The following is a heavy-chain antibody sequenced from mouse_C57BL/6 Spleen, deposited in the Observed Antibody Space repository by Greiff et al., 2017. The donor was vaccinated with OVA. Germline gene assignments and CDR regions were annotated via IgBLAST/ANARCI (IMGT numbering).Heavy chain of an antibody. CDR3: AIQDSSGYVVFAY. Sequence: QVQLQQSGAELAKPGASVKLSCKASGYTFTSYWMHWVKQRPGQGLEWIGYINPSSGYTKYNQKFKDKATLTADKSSSTAYMQLSSLTYEDSAVYYCAIQDSSGYVVFAYWGQGTLVTVSA. V-gene: IGHV1-7*01. CDR1: GYTFTSYW. J-gene: IGHJ3*01. CDR2: INPSSGYT. D-gene: IGHD3-2*02.